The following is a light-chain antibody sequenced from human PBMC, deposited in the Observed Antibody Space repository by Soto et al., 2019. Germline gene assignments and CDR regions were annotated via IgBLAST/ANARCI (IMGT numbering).Light chain of an antibody. CDR2: GTS. V-gene: IGKV3-20*01. CDR1: QPVGTNF. J-gene: IGKJ1*01. Sequence: EIVLTQSPGTLSLSPGETATLSCRASQPVGTNFLAWYQQKPGQAPRLLMFGTSNRATDIPDRFGGSGSGTHFTLTISRLEPEDVAVYYCQNYSRTLPWTFGQGTKVDIK. CDR3: QNYSRTLPWT.